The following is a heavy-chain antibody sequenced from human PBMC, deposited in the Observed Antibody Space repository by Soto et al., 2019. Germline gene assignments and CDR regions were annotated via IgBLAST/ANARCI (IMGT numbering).Heavy chain of an antibody. J-gene: IGHJ4*02. V-gene: IGHV4-59*12. CDR3: TSQALTSQYFDY. CDR1: GGSISSYY. CDR2: IYYSGST. Sequence: SETLSLTCTVPGGSISSYYWSWIRQPPGKGLEWIGYIYYSGSTNYNPSLKSRVTISVDTSKNQFSLKLSSVTAADTAAYYCTSQALTSQYFDYWGQGTLVTVSS. D-gene: IGHD3-3*02.